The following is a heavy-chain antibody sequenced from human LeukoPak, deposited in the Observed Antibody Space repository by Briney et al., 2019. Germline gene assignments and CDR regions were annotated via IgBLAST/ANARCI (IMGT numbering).Heavy chain of an antibody. CDR3: ARDSTAAAAALYYYYGMDV. V-gene: IGHV3-48*01. J-gene: IGHJ6*02. Sequence: PGGSLRLSCAASGFTFSTYSMNWVRQAPGKGLEWVSYISSSSSTIYYADSVKGRFTISRDNAKNSLYLQMNSLRADDTAVYYCARDSTAAAAALYYYYGMDVWGQGTTVTVSS. D-gene: IGHD6-13*01. CDR1: GFTFSTYS. CDR2: ISSSSSTI.